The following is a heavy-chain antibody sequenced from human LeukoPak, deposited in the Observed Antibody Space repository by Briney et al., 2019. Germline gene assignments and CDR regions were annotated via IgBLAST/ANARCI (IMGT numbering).Heavy chain of an antibody. CDR1: GFPFSSYA. Sequence: ASLRLSFAASGFPFSSYAMSWVRPAPGKGLEWVSAISGSGGSTYYSDSVKGRFTISRDNSKNTLYLQMNSLRAEDTAVYYCAKEEGSLDYWGQGTLVTVSS. J-gene: IGHJ4*02. D-gene: IGHD1-26*01. CDR3: AKEEGSLDY. CDR2: ISGSGGST. V-gene: IGHV3-23*01.